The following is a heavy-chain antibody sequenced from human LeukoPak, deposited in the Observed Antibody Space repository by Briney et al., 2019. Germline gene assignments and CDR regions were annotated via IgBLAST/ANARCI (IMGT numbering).Heavy chain of an antibody. CDR3: AKDAKVTTILYYFDY. CDR2: IYSGGST. V-gene: IGHV3-53*01. J-gene: IGHJ4*02. Sequence: GGSLRLSCAASGLTVSSNCMSWVRQAPGKGLEWVSLIYSGGSTYYTDSVKGRFTTSRDNSKNTLYLQMNSLRAEDTAVYYCAKDAKVTTILYYFDYWGQGTLVTVSS. D-gene: IGHD5-12*01. CDR1: GLTVSSNC.